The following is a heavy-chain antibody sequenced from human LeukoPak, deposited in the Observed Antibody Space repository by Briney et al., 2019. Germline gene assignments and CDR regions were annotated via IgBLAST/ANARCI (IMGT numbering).Heavy chain of an antibody. CDR1: GGSISSYY. V-gene: IGHV4-59*01. D-gene: IGHD3-22*01. CDR3: ARERRYYDSTGYYAANLDY. CDR2: IYDSGST. Sequence: SETLSLTCTASGGSISSYYWSWIRQPPGKGLEWIGYIYDSGSTNYNPSLKSRVTMSVDTSKNQLSLKLSSVTAADTAVYYCARERRYYDSTGYYAANLDYWGQGTLVTVSS. J-gene: IGHJ4*02.